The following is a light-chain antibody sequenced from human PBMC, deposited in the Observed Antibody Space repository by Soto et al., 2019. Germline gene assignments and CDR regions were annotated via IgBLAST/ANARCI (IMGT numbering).Light chain of an antibody. J-gene: IGLJ3*02. CDR1: SGHSSYA. CDR2: LNSDGSH. Sequence: QPVLTQSPSASASLGASVKLTCTLSSGHSSYAIAWHQQQPEKGPRYLMKLNSDGSHTKGDGIPDRFSGSSSGAERYLTISSLQSEDEADYYCQTWGTGNWVFCGGTKLTVL. V-gene: IGLV4-69*01. CDR3: QTWGTGNWV.